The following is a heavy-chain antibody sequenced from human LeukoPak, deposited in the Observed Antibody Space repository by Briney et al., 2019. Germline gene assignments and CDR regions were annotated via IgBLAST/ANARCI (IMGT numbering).Heavy chain of an antibody. CDR3: ATGAWLFGY. Sequence: PGGSLRLPCSASGFTFSSYAMSWVRPAPGKGLEWVSAISGSGGSTYYADSVKGRFTISRDNSKNTLYLQMNSLRAEDTAVYYCATGAWLFGYWGQGTLVTVSS. V-gene: IGHV3-23*01. D-gene: IGHD3-10*01. CDR1: GFTFSSYA. CDR2: ISGSGGST. J-gene: IGHJ4*02.